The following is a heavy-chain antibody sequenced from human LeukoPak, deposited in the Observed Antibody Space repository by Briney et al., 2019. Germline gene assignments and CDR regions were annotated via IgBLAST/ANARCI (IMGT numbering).Heavy chain of an antibody. Sequence: SETLSLTCTVSGGSISSGSYYWSWIRQPAGKGLEWIGRIYTSGSTNYNPSLKSRVTISVDTSKNQFSLKLSSVTAAYTAVYYCARGTGTTSYFYWGQGTLVTVSS. J-gene: IGHJ4*02. CDR3: ARGTGTTSYFY. V-gene: IGHV4-61*02. D-gene: IGHD1-1*01. CDR1: GGSISSGSYY. CDR2: IYTSGST.